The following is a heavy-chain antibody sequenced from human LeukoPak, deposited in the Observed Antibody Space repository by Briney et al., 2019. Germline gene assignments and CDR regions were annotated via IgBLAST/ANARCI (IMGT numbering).Heavy chain of an antibody. CDR1: GGSFSGYY. CDR3: ARGLSGYSGYDHAPFDY. V-gene: IGHV4-34*01. Sequence: SETLPLTCAVYGGSFSGYYWSWIRQPPGKGLEWIGEINHSGSTNYNPSLKSRVTISVDTSKDQFSLKLSSVTAADTAVYYCARGLSGYSGYDHAPFDYWGQGTLVTVSS. J-gene: IGHJ4*02. CDR2: INHSGST. D-gene: IGHD5-12*01.